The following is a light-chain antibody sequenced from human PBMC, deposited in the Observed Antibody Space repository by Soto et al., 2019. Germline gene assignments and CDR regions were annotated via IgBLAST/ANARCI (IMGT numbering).Light chain of an antibody. V-gene: IGKV3-20*01. Sequence: EIVLTQSPGTLSLSPGERTNLSCKASQSGSNSYLAWYQQKPGQAPRLLIYGASSRATGIPDRFSGSGSGTDFTLTISRLEPEDFAVYYCQQYGSSPTFGGGTKVEIK. CDR1: QSGSNSY. CDR2: GAS. CDR3: QQYGSSPT. J-gene: IGKJ4*01.